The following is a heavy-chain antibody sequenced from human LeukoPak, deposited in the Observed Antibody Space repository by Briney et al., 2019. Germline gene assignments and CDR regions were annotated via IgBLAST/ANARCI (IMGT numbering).Heavy chain of an antibody. V-gene: IGHV3-11*04. D-gene: IGHD3-16*02. CDR3: ARPDSWGVIVKGDAFDI. J-gene: IGHJ3*02. Sequence: GGSLRLSCAASGFTFSDYYMSWIRQAPGKGLEWVSYISSSGSTIYYADSVKGRFTISRDNAKNSLYLQMNSLRAEDTAVYYCARPDSWGVIVKGDAFDIWGQGTMVTVSS. CDR1: GFTFSDYY. CDR2: ISSSGSTI.